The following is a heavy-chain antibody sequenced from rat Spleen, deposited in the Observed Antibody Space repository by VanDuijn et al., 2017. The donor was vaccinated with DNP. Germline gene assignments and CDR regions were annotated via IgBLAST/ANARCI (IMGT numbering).Heavy chain of an antibody. V-gene: IGHV5-31*01. CDR1: GFSLTSNS. CDR3: TRVNMDA. J-gene: IGHJ4*01. CDR2: ITSSGRNP. Sequence: VQLKESGPGLVQPSQTLSLTCTVSGFSLTSNSVHWVRQPPGKGLEWVASITSSGRNPYYPDSVKGRFTISRDNAKNTLYLQMNSLRSEDTATYYCTRVNMDAWGQGTSVTVSS.